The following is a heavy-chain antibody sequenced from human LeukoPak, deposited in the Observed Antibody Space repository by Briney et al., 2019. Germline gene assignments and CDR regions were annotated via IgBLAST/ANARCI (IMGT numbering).Heavy chain of an antibody. Sequence: GGSLRLSCAASGFTFSSYAMTWVRQAPGKGLEWVSSISSSSSYIYYADSVKGRFTISRDNAKNSLYLQMNSLRAEDTAVYYCARREDDSSGYYVYWGQGTLVTVSS. CDR1: GFTFSSYA. CDR3: ARREDDSSGYYVY. V-gene: IGHV3-21*01. J-gene: IGHJ4*02. CDR2: ISSSSSYI. D-gene: IGHD3-22*01.